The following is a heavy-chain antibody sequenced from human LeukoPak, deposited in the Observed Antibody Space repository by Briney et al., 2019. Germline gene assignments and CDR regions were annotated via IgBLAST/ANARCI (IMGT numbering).Heavy chain of an antibody. CDR3: ARISDYYYYGMDV. J-gene: IGHJ6*02. Sequence: SETLSLTCTVSGGSISSYYWSWIRQPPGKGLEWIGYIYYSGSTNYNPSLKSRVTISVDTSKNQFSLKLSSVTAADTAVCYCARISDYYYYGMDVWGQGTTVTVSS. V-gene: IGHV4-59*12. CDR2: IYYSGST. CDR1: GGSISSYY.